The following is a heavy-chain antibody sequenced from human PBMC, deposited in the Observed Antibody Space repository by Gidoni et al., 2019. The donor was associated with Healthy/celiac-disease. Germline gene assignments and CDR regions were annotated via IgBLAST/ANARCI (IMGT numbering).Heavy chain of an antibody. J-gene: IGHJ2*01. CDR1: GFTFGCSS. CDR3: ARDFRRDYGDYSYWYFDL. V-gene: IGHV3-48*02. CDR2: ISSRSSTI. Sequence: EVQLAESGGGLVQPGGSLRLSCAASGFTFGCSSMNWVRQAPGKGLEWVSYISSRSSTIYYADSVKGRFTISRDSAKNSLYLQMNSLRDEDTAVYYCARDFRRDYGDYSYWYFDLWGRGTLVTVSS. D-gene: IGHD4-17*01.